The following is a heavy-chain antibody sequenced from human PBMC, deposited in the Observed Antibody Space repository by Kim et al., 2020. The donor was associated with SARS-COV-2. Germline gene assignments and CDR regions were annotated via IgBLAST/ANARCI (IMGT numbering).Heavy chain of an antibody. D-gene: IGHD3-10*01. CDR2: IYYSGST. CDR3: ARDSRHGSGSSPSYDP. Sequence: SETLSLTCTVSGGSISSGDYYWSWIRQPPGKGLEWIGYIYYSGSTYYNPSLKSRVTISVDTSKNQFSLKLSSVTAADTAVYYCARDSRHGSGSSPSYDPWGQGTLVTVSS. V-gene: IGHV4-30-4*01. J-gene: IGHJ5*02. CDR1: GGSISSGDYY.